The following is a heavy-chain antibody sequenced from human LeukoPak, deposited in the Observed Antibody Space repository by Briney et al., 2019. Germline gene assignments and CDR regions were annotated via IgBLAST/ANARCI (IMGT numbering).Heavy chain of an antibody. Sequence: GGSVRLSCAASGFTFSSYSMNWVRQAPGKGLEWVSYISSSSSTIYYADSVKGRFTISRDNAKNSLYLQMNSLRAEDTAVYYCARGSSYYDFWSGRYYYYYYMDVWGKGTTVTVSS. V-gene: IGHV3-48*04. D-gene: IGHD3-3*01. CDR1: GFTFSSYS. CDR3: ARGSSYYDFWSGRYYYYYYMDV. CDR2: ISSSSSTI. J-gene: IGHJ6*03.